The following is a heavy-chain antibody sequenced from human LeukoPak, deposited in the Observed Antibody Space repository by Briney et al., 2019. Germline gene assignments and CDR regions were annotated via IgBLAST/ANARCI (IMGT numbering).Heavy chain of an antibody. Sequence: PSETLSLTCTVSGGSISSGGYYWSWIRQHPGKGLEWIGYIYYSGSTYYNPSLKSRVTISVDTSKNQFSLKLSSVTAADTAAYYCARGPTYYYDSRGYYYPTRGYSQHWGQGTLVTVSS. J-gene: IGHJ1*01. CDR1: GGSISSGGYY. V-gene: IGHV4-31*03. CDR2: IYYSGST. D-gene: IGHD3-22*01. CDR3: ARGPTYYYDSRGYYYPTRGYSQH.